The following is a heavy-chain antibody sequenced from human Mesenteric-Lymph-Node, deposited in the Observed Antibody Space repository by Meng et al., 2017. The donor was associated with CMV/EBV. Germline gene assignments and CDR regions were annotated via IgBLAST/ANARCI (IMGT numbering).Heavy chain of an antibody. V-gene: IGHV1-46*01. CDR2: INPSGGST. CDR3: ARIYNFREADY. D-gene: IGHD3/OR15-3a*01. CDR1: RYTFTNYY. J-gene: IGHJ4*02. Sequence: ASVKVSCKASRYTFTNYYMHWVRQAPGQGLEWMGIINPSGGSTSYAQKFQGRVTMTRDTSTNTGYMEVTSLRSEDTAVYYCARIYNFREADYWGQGTLVTVSS.